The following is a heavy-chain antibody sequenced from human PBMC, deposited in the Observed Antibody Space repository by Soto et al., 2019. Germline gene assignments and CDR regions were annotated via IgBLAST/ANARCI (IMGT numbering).Heavy chain of an antibody. Sequence: GGSLRLSCSASGFPFCSHSTSWVRPGPGKGLEWVSAISGSGGSTYYADSVKGRFTISRDNSKNTLYLQMNSLRAEDTAVYYCAKDRGSSYGHDAFDIWGQGTMVTVSS. CDR2: ISGSGGST. D-gene: IGHD2-15*01. J-gene: IGHJ3*02. CDR1: GFPFCSHS. V-gene: IGHV3-23*01. CDR3: AKDRGSSYGHDAFDI.